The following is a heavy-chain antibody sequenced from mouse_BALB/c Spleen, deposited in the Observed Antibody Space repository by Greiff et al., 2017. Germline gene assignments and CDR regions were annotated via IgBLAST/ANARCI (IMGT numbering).Heavy chain of an antibody. Sequence: QVQLQQPGAELVKPGASVKLSCKASGYTFTSYWMHWVKQRPGQGLEWIGEINPSNGRTNYNEKFKSKATLTVDKSSSKAYMQLSSLTSEDSAVYYCARSLITTVVARGAMDYWGQGTSVTVSS. D-gene: IGHD1-1*01. CDR2: INPSNGRT. CDR3: ARSLITTVVARGAMDY. J-gene: IGHJ4*01. CDR1: GYTFTSYW. V-gene: IGHV1S81*02.